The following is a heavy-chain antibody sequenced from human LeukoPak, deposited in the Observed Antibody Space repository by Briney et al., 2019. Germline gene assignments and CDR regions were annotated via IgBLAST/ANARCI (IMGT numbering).Heavy chain of an antibody. J-gene: IGHJ5*02. CDR3: ARDGYDALRGYYIILQFDP. CDR2: INPNRGNT. V-gene: IGHV1-2*02. Sequence: ASVKVSCKASGYTFTGYFIHWVRQAPGQGLEYMGWINPNRGNTKYAQKFQGRVTMTRDTSISTAYMELRSLTSDDTAVYYCARDGYDALRGYYIILQFDPWGQGTLVTVSS. D-gene: IGHD3-3*01. CDR1: GYTFTGYF.